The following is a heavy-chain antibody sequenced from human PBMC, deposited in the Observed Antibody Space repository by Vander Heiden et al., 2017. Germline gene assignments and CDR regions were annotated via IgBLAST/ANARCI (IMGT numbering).Heavy chain of an antibody. CDR2: MFYTGST. V-gene: IGHV4-39*01. CDR3: ARPTAGY. Sequence: QLQLQASGPGLVQSSETLSLTCSVCGGSISSSSHFWGWIRQSPGKGLEWIGSMFYTGSTYYNPSLQSRVTISVDMSKNQFSLRLTSVTAADTGVYYCARPTAGYWGQGTRVTVSS. J-gene: IGHJ4*02. CDR1: GGSISSSSHF.